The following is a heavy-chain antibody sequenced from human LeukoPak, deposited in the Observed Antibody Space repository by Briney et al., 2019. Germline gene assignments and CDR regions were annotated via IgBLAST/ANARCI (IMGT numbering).Heavy chain of an antibody. Sequence: GRSLRLSCAASGFTFDDYAMHCVRQAPGKGLEWVSGISWNSGSIGYADSVKGRFTISRDNAKNSLYLQMNSLRAEDMALYYCAKDATIFGVADPYYFDYWGQGTLVTVSS. V-gene: IGHV3-9*03. J-gene: IGHJ4*02. D-gene: IGHD3-3*01. CDR2: ISWNSGSI. CDR1: GFTFDDYA. CDR3: AKDATIFGVADPYYFDY.